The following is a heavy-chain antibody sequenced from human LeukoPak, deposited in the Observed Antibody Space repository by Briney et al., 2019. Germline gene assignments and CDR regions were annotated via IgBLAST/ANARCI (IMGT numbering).Heavy chain of an antibody. CDR1: GFTFISYS. J-gene: IGHJ5*02. CDR2: ISSSSSYI. Sequence: PGGSLRVSCAASGFTFISYSMNWVRQARGKGLEWVSSISSSSSYIYYADSVKGRFTISRDNAKNSLYLQMNSLRAEDTAVYYCARGDSSSWYGEYNWFDPWGQGTLVTVSS. V-gene: IGHV3-21*01. CDR3: ARGDSSSWYGEYNWFDP. D-gene: IGHD6-13*01.